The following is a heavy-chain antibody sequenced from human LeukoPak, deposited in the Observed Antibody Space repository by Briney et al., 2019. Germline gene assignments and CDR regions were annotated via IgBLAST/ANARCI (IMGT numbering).Heavy chain of an antibody. V-gene: IGHV3-11*06. Sequence: GGSLRLSCAASGFTFSDYYMGWIRQAPRKGLEWVSYISSSSSYTNYADSVKGRFTISRDNAKNSLYLQMNSLRAEDTAVYYCARSRYYGSGIVDVWGQGTAVTVSS. D-gene: IGHD3-10*01. CDR3: ARSRYYGSGIVDV. CDR1: GFTFSDYY. CDR2: ISSSSSYT. J-gene: IGHJ6*02.